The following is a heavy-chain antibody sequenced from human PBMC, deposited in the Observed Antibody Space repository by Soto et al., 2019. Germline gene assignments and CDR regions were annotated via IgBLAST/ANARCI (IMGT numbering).Heavy chain of an antibody. CDR3: ARDAAFNRFDF. CDR2: IDLDGTTT. Sequence: EVQLVESGGGLVQPGGSLRLSCAVSGFSCSRSWMTWVRLTPGNGLEWLANIDLDGTTTNYVDSVKGRFTVSRDNAKKSLFVQMNSLRVEETAVYYCARDAAFNRFDFRGQGTLVTVSS. D-gene: IGHD6-13*01. CDR1: GFSCSRSW. J-gene: IGHJ4*02. V-gene: IGHV3-7*01.